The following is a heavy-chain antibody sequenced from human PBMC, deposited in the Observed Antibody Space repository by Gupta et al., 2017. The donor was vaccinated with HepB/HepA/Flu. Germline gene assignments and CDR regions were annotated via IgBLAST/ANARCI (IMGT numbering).Heavy chain of an antibody. D-gene: IGHD5/OR15-5a*01. J-gene: IGHJ4*02. V-gene: IGHV1-2*04. CDR1: GDTFTGNY. Sequence: QVQLVQSGAEVKKPGASVKVSCKASGDTFTGNYIHWVRQAPGQGLEWMGWINPNSGGTNYAKKFQGWVTVTRDTSISTAYMELSRLRSDDTAVYYCARAVYEEGSRIDYWGQGTLVTVSS. CDR2: INPNSGGT. CDR3: ARAVYEEGSRIDY.